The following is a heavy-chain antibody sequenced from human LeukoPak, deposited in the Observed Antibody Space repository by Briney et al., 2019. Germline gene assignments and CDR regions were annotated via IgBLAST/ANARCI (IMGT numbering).Heavy chain of an antibody. V-gene: IGHV1-2*02. J-gene: IGHJ4*02. D-gene: IGHD6-19*01. CDR1: GYTFTGYY. Sequence: ASVKVSCKASGYTFTGYYMHWVRQAPGQGLEWMGWINPNSGGTNYAQKFQGRVTMTRDTSISTAYMELSRLRSDDTAVYYCATRVAVAGTSKYYFDYWGQGTLVTVSS. CDR2: INPNSGGT. CDR3: ATRVAVAGTSKYYFDY.